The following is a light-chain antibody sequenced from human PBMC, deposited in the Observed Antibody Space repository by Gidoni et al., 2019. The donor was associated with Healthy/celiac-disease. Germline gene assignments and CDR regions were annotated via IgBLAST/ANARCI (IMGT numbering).Light chain of an antibody. Sequence: IQMTPSPSSLSASVGYRVTITCRASQSISSYLNWYQQKPGKAPKLLIYAASSLQSGVPSRFSGSGSGTDFTLTISSLQPEDFATYYCQQSYSPITFXXXTRLEIK. CDR2: AAS. J-gene: IGKJ5*01. CDR3: QQSYSPIT. CDR1: QSISSY. V-gene: IGKV1-39*01.